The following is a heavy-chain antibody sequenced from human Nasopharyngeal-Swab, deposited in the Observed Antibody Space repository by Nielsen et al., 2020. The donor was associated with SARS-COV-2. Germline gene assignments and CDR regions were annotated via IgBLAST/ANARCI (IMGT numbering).Heavy chain of an antibody. J-gene: IGHJ6*02. CDR3: ARDVEDFWSGYSFKPYYYYGMDV. V-gene: IGHV1-8*01. CDR1: GYTFTSYD. Sequence: ASVKVSCKASGYTFTSYDINWVRQATGQGFEWMGWMNPNSGNTGYAQKFQGRVTMTRNTSISTAYMELSSLRSEDTAVYYCARDVEDFWSGYSFKPYYYYGMDVWGQGTTVTVSS. CDR2: MNPNSGNT. D-gene: IGHD3-3*01.